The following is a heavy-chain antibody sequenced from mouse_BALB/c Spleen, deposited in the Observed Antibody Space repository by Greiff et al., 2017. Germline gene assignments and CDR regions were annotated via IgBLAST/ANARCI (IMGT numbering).Heavy chain of an antibody. CDR3: ARLGLRRGDWFAY. Sequence: EVKLMESGGDLVKPGGSLKLSCAASGFTFSSYTMSWVRQTPEKRLEWVATISSGGGNTYYPDSVKGRFTISRDNAKNNLYLQMSSLRSEDTALYYCARLGLRRGDWFAYWGQGTLVTVSA. V-gene: IGHV5-9*03. D-gene: IGHD2-4*01. J-gene: IGHJ3*01. CDR1: GFTFSSYT. CDR2: ISSGGGNT.